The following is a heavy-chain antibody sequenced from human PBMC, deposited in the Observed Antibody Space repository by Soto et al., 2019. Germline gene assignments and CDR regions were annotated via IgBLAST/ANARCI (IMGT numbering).Heavy chain of an antibody. V-gene: IGHV1-69*06. D-gene: IGHD5-18*01. CDR1: GGTFSSYA. J-gene: IGHJ4*02. CDR3: ASAYGYNRGNYFDY. Sequence: WASVKVSCKASGGTFSSYAISWVRQAPGQGLEWMGGIIPIFGTANYAQKFQGRVTITADKSTSTAYMELSSLRSEDTAVYYCASAYGYNRGNYFDYWGQGTLVTVSS. CDR2: IIPIFGTA.